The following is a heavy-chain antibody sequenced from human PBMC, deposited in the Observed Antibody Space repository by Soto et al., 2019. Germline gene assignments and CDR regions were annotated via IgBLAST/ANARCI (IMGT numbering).Heavy chain of an antibody. CDR3: ARPNAYSGSWYNYYVMDV. V-gene: IGHV5-51*01. CDR2: IYPGDSET. CDR1: GYSFDSFW. J-gene: IGHJ6*02. Sequence: PGESLKISCKGSGYSFDSFWIGWVRQMPGKGLEWMGLIYPGDSETRYSPSFQGQVTISADKSTNTAYPQWSSLKASDTAMYYCARPNAYSGSWYNYYVMDVWGQGTTVTVSS. D-gene: IGHD6-13*01.